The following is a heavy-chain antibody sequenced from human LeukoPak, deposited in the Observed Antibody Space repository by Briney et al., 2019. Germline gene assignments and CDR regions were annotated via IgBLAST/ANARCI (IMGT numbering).Heavy chain of an antibody. Sequence: SETLSLTCTVSGGSTSSYYWSWIRQPPGKGLEWIGYIYYSGSTNYNPSLKSRVTISVDTSKNQFSLKLSSVTAADTAVYYCAREEERAWYYGSGPGAFDIWGQGTMVTVSS. CDR1: GGSTSSYY. D-gene: IGHD3-10*01. V-gene: IGHV4-59*01. CDR2: IYYSGST. CDR3: AREEERAWYYGSGPGAFDI. J-gene: IGHJ3*02.